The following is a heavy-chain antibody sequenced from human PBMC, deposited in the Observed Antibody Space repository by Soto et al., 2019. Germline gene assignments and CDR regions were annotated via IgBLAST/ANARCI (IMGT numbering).Heavy chain of an antibody. CDR1: GGSFSGYY. J-gene: IGHJ5*02. V-gene: IGHV4-34*01. CDR3: ATGPRSWFDP. D-gene: IGHD4-17*01. Sequence: LSLTCAVYGGSFSGYYWSWIRQPPGKGLEWIGEINHSGSTNYNPSLRSRVTISVDTSKNQLSLKLSSVTAADTAVYYCATGPRSWFDPWGQVTLVTVSS. CDR2: INHSGST.